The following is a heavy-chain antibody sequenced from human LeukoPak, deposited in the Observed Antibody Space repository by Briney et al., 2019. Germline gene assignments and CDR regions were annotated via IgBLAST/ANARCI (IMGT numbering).Heavy chain of an antibody. J-gene: IGHJ6*03. CDR1: GFTFDDYA. Sequence: GRSLRLSCTASGFTFDDYAMHWVRQGPGKGLEWVSGITWNSGTIGYADSVKGRFTISRDNAKNSLYLQMNSLRAEDTALYYCAKEGYSGYDLNGGAYYMDVWGKGTTVTVSS. V-gene: IGHV3-9*01. D-gene: IGHD5-12*01. CDR2: ITWNSGTI. CDR3: AKEGYSGYDLNGGAYYMDV.